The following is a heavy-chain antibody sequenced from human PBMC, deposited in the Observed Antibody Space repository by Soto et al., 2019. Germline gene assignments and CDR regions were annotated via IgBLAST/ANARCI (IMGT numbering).Heavy chain of an antibody. CDR3: ARDPRGITIFGVVIHHDAFDI. J-gene: IGHJ3*02. Sequence: ASVKVSFKACGYTFTSYGISWLRQAPGQGLEWMGWISAYNGNTNYAQKLQGRVTMTTDTSTSTAYMELRSLRSDDTAVYYCARDPRGITIFGVVIHHDAFDIWGQGTMVTVSS. D-gene: IGHD3-3*01. V-gene: IGHV1-18*04. CDR2: ISAYNGNT. CDR1: GYTFTSYG.